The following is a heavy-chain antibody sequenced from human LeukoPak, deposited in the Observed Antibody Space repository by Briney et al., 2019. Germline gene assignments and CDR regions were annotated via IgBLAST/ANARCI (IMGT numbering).Heavy chain of an antibody. J-gene: IGHJ4*02. D-gene: IGHD2-15*01. Sequence: PSETLSLTFTVSGGSISSYYWSCIRQPPGKGLEWIGRIYTSGSTNYNPSLKSRVTISVDTSKNQFSLKLGSVTAADTAVYYCATDGPRGGPYFDYWGQGTLVTVSS. CDR3: ATDGPRGGPYFDY. CDR2: IYTSGST. V-gene: IGHV4-4*07. CDR1: GGSISSYY.